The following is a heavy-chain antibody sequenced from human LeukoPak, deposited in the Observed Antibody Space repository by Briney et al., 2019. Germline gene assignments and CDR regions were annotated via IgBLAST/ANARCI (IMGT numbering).Heavy chain of an antibody. Sequence: ASVKVSCKASGYTFTSYGISWVRQAPGQGLEWMGWISAYNGNTNYAQKLQGRVTMTTDTSTSTAYMELRSLRSDDTAVYYCARDKFCRSSTSCYTYFDYWGQGTLVTVSS. CDR3: ARDKFCRSSTSCYTYFDY. J-gene: IGHJ4*02. D-gene: IGHD2-2*02. CDR2: ISAYNGNT. V-gene: IGHV1-18*01. CDR1: GYTFTSYG.